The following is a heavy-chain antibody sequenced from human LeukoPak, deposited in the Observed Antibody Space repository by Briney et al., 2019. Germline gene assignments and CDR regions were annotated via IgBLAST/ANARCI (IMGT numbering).Heavy chain of an antibody. CDR2: ISAYNGNT. CDR3: ARTSPLGYCSSTSCYAGYSSGRTTYLFDY. D-gene: IGHD2-2*01. J-gene: IGHJ4*02. CDR1: GYTFTSYG. Sequence: ASVKVSCKASGYTFTSYGISWVRQAPGQGLEWMGWISAYNGNTNYAQKLQGRVTMTTDTSTSTAYMELRSLRSDDTAVYYCARTSPLGYCSSTSCYAGYSSGRTTYLFDYWGQGTLVTVSS. V-gene: IGHV1-18*01.